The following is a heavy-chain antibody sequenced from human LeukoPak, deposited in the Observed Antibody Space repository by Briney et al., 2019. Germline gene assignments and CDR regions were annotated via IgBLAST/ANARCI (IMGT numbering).Heavy chain of an antibody. V-gene: IGHV4-61*02. CDR1: GGSISSGSYY. CDR3: ARALSTATYSSGYYLAFDI. Sequence: SQTLSLTCTVSGGSISSGSYYWSWIRQPAGKGLEWIGRIYTSGSTNYNPSLKSRVTISVDTSKNQFSLKLSSVTVADTAVYYCARALSTATYSSGYYLAFDIWGQGTMVTVSS. CDR2: IYTSGST. D-gene: IGHD3-22*01. J-gene: IGHJ3*02.